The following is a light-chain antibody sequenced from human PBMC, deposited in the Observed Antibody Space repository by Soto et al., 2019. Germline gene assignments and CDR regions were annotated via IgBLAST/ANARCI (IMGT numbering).Light chain of an antibody. Sequence: DIQMTQSPSSLSASVGDRVTITCRASQSISNYLHWYQQKPGKAPKLLIYDASNLETGVPSRFSGSGSGTDFTFTISSLQPEDIATYYCQQYDNFPRAINFGQGRLPEI. CDR2: DAS. V-gene: IGKV1-33*01. CDR3: QQYDNFPRAIN. J-gene: IGKJ5*01. CDR1: QSISNY.